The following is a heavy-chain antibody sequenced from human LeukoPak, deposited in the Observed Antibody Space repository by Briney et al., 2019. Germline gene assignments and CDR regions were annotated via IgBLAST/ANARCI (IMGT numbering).Heavy chain of an antibody. J-gene: IGHJ4*02. CDR2: IWYDGSNK. Sequence: GGSLRLSCAASGFTFSSYGMHWVRQAPGKGLEWVAVIWYDGSNKCYADSVKGRFTISRDNSKNTLYLQMNSLRAEDTAVYYCARGLGYDSSGSGYWGQGTLVTVSS. CDR3: ARGLGYDSSGSGY. D-gene: IGHD3-22*01. CDR1: GFTFSSYG. V-gene: IGHV3-33*01.